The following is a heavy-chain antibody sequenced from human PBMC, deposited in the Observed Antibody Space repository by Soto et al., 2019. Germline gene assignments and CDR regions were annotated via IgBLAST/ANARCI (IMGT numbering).Heavy chain of an antibody. Sequence: GASLRLSCAASGFTFSSYWMHWVRQAPGKGLVWVSRINSDGSSTSYADSVKGRFTISRVNVKNSLYPQMNSLSAEDMLVYYCAIKSYYESRGYVFDIWGQGIMVSVAS. CDR1: GFTFSSYW. D-gene: IGHD3-22*01. J-gene: IGHJ3*02. CDR2: INSDGSST. CDR3: AIKSYYESRGYVFDI. V-gene: IGHV3-74*01.